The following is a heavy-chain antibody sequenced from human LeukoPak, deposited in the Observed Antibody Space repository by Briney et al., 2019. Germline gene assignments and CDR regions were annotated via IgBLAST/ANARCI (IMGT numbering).Heavy chain of an antibody. CDR1: GGSISSYY. CDR2: IYYSGST. Sequence: RSETLSLTCTVSGGSISSYYWSWIRQPPGKGLEWIGYIYYSGSTNYNPSLKSRVTISVDTSKNQFSLKLSSVTAADTAVYYCAREHSSGWYGYWGQGTLVTVSS. D-gene: IGHD6-19*01. CDR3: AREHSSGWYGY. V-gene: IGHV4-59*01. J-gene: IGHJ4*02.